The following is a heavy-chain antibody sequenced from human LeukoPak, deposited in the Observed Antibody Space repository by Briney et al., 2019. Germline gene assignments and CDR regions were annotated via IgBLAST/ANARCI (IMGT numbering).Heavy chain of an antibody. V-gene: IGHV1-69*13. D-gene: IGHD6-6*01. CDR1: GGTFSSYA. CDR2: IIPIFGTA. CDR3: ARTVDPARRYYYYMDV. Sequence: ASVKASCKASGGTFSSYAISWVRLAPGQGLEWMGGIIPIFGTANYAQKFQGRVTITADESTSTAYMELSSLRSEDTAVYYCARTVDPARRYYYYMDVWGKGTTVTVSS. J-gene: IGHJ6*03.